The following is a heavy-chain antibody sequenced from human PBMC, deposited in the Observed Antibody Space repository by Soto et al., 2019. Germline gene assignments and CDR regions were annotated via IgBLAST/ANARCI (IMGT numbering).Heavy chain of an antibody. J-gene: IGHJ4*02. V-gene: IGHV5-10-1*01. D-gene: IGHD1-26*01. CDR3: ARHSIVGATTVYY. Sequence: PGESLKISCKGSGYSFTTYWISWVRQMPGKGLEWMGRIDPSDSYTNYSPYFQGHVTISADKSISTAYLQWSSLKASDTAMYYCARHSIVGATTVYYWGQGTLVTVSS. CDR2: IDPSDSYT. CDR1: GYSFTTYW.